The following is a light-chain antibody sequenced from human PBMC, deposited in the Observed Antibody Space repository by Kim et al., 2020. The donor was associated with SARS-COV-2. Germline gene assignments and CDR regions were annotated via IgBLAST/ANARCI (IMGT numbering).Light chain of an antibody. CDR2: WAS. J-gene: IGKJ1*01. V-gene: IGKV4-1*01. CDR3: QQYVDTPE. CDR1: QSVFYSSNNKNF. Sequence: DILMTQSPDSLSVSLGERATINCKSSQSVFYSSNNKNFLAWYQQKPGQPPKLLIYWASTRESGVPERFSGSGSGTDFTLTISSLQAEDVAVYYCQQYVDTPEFGQGTKVDIK.